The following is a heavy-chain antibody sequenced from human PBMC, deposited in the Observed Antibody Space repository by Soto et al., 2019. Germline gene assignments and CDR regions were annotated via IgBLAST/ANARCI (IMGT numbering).Heavy chain of an antibody. CDR1: GGTFSSYA. V-gene: IGHV1-69*01. CDR3: ASESSSPNYYYYGRDV. D-gene: IGHD6-6*01. Sequence: QVQLVQSGAEVKKPGSSVKVSCRASGGTFSSYAVSWVRQAPGQGLEWMGVIIPLLNTPKYVQKFQGRVTITAEASATTAYMELSRLRSEDTAVYYCASESSSPNYYYYGRDVWGQGTTVTVSS. CDR2: IIPLLNTP. J-gene: IGHJ6*02.